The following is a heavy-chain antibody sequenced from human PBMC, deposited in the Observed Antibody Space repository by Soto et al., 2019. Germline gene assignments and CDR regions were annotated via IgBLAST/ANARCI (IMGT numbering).Heavy chain of an antibody. V-gene: IGHV3-30*18. CDR3: AKEGTITNWYFDY. CDR2: ISYDGNVA. D-gene: IGHD1-1*01. J-gene: IGHJ4*02. Sequence: QVQLVESEGGVVQPGRSLRLSCAASGFTFSNYGMHWVRQAPGKGLEWVTVISYDGNVAYYADSVKGRFTSSRDNSKNTLYLQMNSLRTEDTAVYYCAKEGTITNWYFDYWGQGTLVTVSS. CDR1: GFTFSNYG.